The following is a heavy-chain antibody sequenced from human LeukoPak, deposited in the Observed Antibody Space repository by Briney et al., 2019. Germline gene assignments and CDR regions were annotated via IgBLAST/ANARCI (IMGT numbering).Heavy chain of an antibody. CDR1: GFTRSSKY. J-gene: IGHJ4*02. CDR3: ARGPGFSSSQLPYYFDY. V-gene: IGHV3-53*01. D-gene: IGHD6-13*01. Sequence: GGSPRPSCATPGFTRSSKYISWGRPAPGKGLGWGSVIYGGGSTYYADSVKGRFTISRDNSKNTLYLQMNSLRVEDTAVYYCARGPGFSSSQLPYYFDYWGQGTLVTVSS. CDR2: IYGGGST.